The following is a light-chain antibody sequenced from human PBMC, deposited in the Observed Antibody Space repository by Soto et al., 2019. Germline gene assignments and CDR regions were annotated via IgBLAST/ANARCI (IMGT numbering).Light chain of an antibody. J-gene: IGLJ1*01. CDR2: EVS. V-gene: IGLV2-14*01. Sequence: QSALTQPASVSGSPGQSITISCTETSSDVGDYNYVSWYQQHPGKAPKFLIYEVSNRPSGVSNRFSGSKSGNTASLTISGLQAEDEADYYCSSYTSSSSPFVFGTGTRSPS. CDR3: SSYTSSSSPFV. CDR1: SSDVGDYNY.